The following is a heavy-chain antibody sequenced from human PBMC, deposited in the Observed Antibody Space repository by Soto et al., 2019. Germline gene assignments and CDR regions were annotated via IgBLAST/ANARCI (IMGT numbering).Heavy chain of an antibody. D-gene: IGHD2-15*01. CDR1: VGSISSGGYS. J-gene: IGHJ5*02. CDR3: ARVWVEYCSGGSCYSPRGGWFDP. V-gene: IGHV4-30-2*01. Sequence: KSSETLSLTCAVSVGSISSGGYSWSWIRQPPGKGLEWIGYIYHSGSTYFYNPSLKSRVTISVDRSKNQFSLKLNSVTAADTAVYYCARVWVEYCSGGSCYSPRGGWFDPWGQGTLVTVSS. CDR2: IYHSGST.